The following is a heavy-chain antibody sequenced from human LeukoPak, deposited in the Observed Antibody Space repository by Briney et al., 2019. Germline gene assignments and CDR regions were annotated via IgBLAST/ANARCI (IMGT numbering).Heavy chain of an antibody. D-gene: IGHD3-10*01. CDR1: GLSFSRYA. J-gene: IGHJ4*02. Sequence: GGSLRLSCAASGLSFSRYAMSWVRQPPGKGLEWVSTISGSGGRTYYADSVKGRFTISRDNSKNTLYLQMNSLRGEDTAVYYCANRNHYDSGSYYYYYFDYWGQGTLVTVSS. CDR3: ANRNHYDSGSYYYYYFDY. V-gene: IGHV3-23*01. CDR2: ISGSGGRT.